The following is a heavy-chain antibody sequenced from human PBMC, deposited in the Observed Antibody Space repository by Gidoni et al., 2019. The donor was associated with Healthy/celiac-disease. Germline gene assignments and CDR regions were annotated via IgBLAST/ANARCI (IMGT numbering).Heavy chain of an antibody. CDR2: TYYRSKWYN. Sequence: QVQLQPSGPGLVRPSQTLSATGAISGDSGPSNSAAWNGIRQSPSRGLEWLGRTYYRSKWYNDYAVSVKSRITINPDTSKNQFSLQLNSVTPEDTAVYYCASCWLAFCDYWGQGTLVTVSS. CDR3: ASCWLAFCDY. D-gene: IGHD3-9*01. J-gene: IGHJ4*02. CDR1: GDSGPSNSAA. V-gene: IGHV6-1*01.